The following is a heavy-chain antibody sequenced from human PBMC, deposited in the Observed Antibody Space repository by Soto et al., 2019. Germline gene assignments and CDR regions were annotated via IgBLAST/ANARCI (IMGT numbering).Heavy chain of an antibody. Sequence: QVQLQESGPGLVKPSQTLSLTCTVSGGSISSGDYYWSWIRQPPGKGLEWIGYIYYSGSSYYNPSLKIRVTISVDTSNSQFSMKLRFVTAADTALYYCARVLVDFDYGDYLNYGVFAPRGQGTLVTVST. CDR1: GGSISSGDYY. CDR2: IYYSGSS. J-gene: IGHJ5*02. CDR3: ARVLVDFDYGDYLNYGVFAP. V-gene: IGHV4-30-4*01. D-gene: IGHD4-17*01.